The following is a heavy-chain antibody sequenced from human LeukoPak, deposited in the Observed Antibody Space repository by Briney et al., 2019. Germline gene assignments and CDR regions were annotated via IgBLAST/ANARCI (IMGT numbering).Heavy chain of an antibody. V-gene: IGHV5-51*01. CDR3: ARRRRLSSTSCYADY. CDR1: GYSFTSYW. J-gene: IGHJ4*02. CDR2: IYPGDSDT. Sequence: GGSLKISCKGSGYSFTSYWIGWVRPMPGKGLEWMGIIYPGDSDTRYSPSFQGQVTISADKSISTAYLQWSSLKASDTAMYYCARRRRLSSTSCYADYWGQGTLVTVSS. D-gene: IGHD2-2*01.